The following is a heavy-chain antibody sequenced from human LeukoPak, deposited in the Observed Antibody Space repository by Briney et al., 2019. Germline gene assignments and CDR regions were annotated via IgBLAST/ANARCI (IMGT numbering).Heavy chain of an antibody. CDR3: ARGNTIFGVVTYWFDP. CDR1: GGSISSGGYY. Sequence: PSETLSLTCTVSGGSISSGGYYWSWIRQHPGKGLEWIGYIYYSGSTYYNPSLKSRVTISVDTSKNQFSLKLSSVTAADTAVYYCARGNTIFGVVTYWFDPWGQGTLVTVSS. CDR2: IYYSGST. V-gene: IGHV4-31*03. J-gene: IGHJ5*02. D-gene: IGHD3-3*01.